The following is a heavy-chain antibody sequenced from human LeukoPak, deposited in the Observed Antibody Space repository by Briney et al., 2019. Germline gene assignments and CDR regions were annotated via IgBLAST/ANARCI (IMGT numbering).Heavy chain of an antibody. CDR3: ARDFQASGDY. Sequence: GGSLRLSCAASGFTFRNYWMNWVRQAPGKGLVWVSRINTDGSGTYYADSVKARFTISRDNAKNTLYLQMNSLRGEDTAVYYCARDFQASGDYWGQGTLVTVSS. CDR1: GFTFRNYW. J-gene: IGHJ4*02. D-gene: IGHD6-19*01. V-gene: IGHV3-74*01. CDR2: INTDGSGT.